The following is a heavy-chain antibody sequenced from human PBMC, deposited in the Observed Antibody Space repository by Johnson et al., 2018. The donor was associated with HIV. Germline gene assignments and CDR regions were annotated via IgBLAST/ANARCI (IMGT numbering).Heavy chain of an antibody. CDR2: ISFTDMT. Sequence: VQLVESGGGVVQPGRSLRLSCAASGFRFNDYALSWVRQAPGKGLEWVSAISFTDMTYYADSVKGRFTISRDNAKNTLYLQMNSLRAEDTAVYYCARDLHDSSGYYYEGDAFDIWGQGTMVTVSS. D-gene: IGHD3-22*01. J-gene: IGHJ3*02. CDR1: GFRFNDYA. CDR3: ARDLHDSSGYYYEGDAFDI. V-gene: IGHV3-23*04.